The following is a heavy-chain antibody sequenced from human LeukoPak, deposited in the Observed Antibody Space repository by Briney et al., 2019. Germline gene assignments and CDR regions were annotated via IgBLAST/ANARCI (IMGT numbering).Heavy chain of an antibody. J-gene: IGHJ4*02. CDR3: ARVLGYCSGGSCNYYFDY. CDR1: GGTFSSYA. Sequence: SVKVSCKXSGGTFSSYATSWVRQAPGQGLEWMGRIIPIFGTANYAQKFQGRVTITTDESTSTAYMELSSLRSEDTAMYYCARVLGYCSGGSCNYYFDYWGQGTLVTVSS. D-gene: IGHD2-15*01. V-gene: IGHV1-69*05. CDR2: IIPIFGTA.